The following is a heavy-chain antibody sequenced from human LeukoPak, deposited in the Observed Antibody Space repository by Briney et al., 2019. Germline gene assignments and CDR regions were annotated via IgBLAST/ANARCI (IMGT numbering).Heavy chain of an antibody. J-gene: IGHJ4*02. V-gene: IGHV3-48*01. CDR2: ISSSSSTI. CDR1: GFTFSSYS. Sequence: GGSLRLSCAASGFTFSSYSMNWVRQAPGKGLEWVSYISSSSSTIYYADSVKGRFTISRDNAKNSLYLQVNSLRAEDTAVYYCARRDFDYWGQGTLVTVSS. CDR3: ARRDFDY.